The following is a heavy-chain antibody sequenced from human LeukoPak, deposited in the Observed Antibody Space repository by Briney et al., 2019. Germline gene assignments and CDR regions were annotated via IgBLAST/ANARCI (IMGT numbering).Heavy chain of an antibody. J-gene: IGHJ4*02. CDR3: AKDPPQYYGSGSYPDY. CDR1: GFTFSSYA. CDR2: ISGSGGST. D-gene: IGHD3-10*01. V-gene: IGHV3-23*01. Sequence: GGSLRLSCAASGFTFSSYAMSWVRQAPGKGLEWVSAISGSGGSTYYADSVKGRFTISRDNSKNTLYLQMNSLRAEDTAVYYCAKDPPQYYGSGSYPDYWGQGTLVTVSS.